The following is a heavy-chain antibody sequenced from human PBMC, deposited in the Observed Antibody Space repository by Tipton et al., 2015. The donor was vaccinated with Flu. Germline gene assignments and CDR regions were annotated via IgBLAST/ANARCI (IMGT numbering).Heavy chain of an antibody. CDR2: IYHSGST. D-gene: IGHD4-17*01. CDR1: GDSISSGYY. J-gene: IGHJ5*02. Sequence: TLSLTCTVSGDSISSGYYWAWIRQSPGKGLEWIGSIYHSGSTFYNPSLRSRVTMSVDTSRNQFSLKLISVTAADTAVYYCARVPAFFTVSSWFDPWGQGTLVTVSS. CDR3: ARVPAFFTVSSWFDP. V-gene: IGHV4-38-2*02.